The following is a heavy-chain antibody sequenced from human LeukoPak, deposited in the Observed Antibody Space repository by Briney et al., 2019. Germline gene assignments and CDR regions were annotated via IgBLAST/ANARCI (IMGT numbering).Heavy chain of an antibody. CDR2: IYHSGST. D-gene: IGHD3-3*01. V-gene: IGHV4-38-2*01. Sequence: SETLSLTCAVSGYSISSGYYWGWIRQPPGKGLEWIGSIYHSGSTYYNPSLKSRVTISVDTSKNQFSLKLSSVTAADTAVYYCARHSAAPGITIFGVVNCFDPWGRGTLVTVS. CDR1: GYSISSGYY. CDR3: ARHSAAPGITIFGVVNCFDP. J-gene: IGHJ5*02.